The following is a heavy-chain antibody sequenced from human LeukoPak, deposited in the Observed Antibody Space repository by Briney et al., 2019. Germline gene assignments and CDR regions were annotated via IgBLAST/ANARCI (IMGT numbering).Heavy chain of an antibody. CDR1: GDSLTTSTYY. CDR3: ARHLGCRSPACPYDGFDI. J-gene: IGHJ3*02. V-gene: IGHV4-39*01. D-gene: IGHD2-2*01. Sequence: SETLSLTCTVSGDSLTTSTYYWGWIRQPPGKGLEWIGSIYPSGSTSNNPSLKSRVTMSVDTSENQFSLRLFSVTAADTAVYHCARHLGCRSPACPYDGFDIWGQGTMITVSS. CDR2: IYPSGST.